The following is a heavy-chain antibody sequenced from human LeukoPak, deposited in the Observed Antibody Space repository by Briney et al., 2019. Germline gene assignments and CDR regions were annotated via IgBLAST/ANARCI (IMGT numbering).Heavy chain of an antibody. V-gene: IGHV1-69*13. J-gene: IGHJ6*03. CDR1: GGTFSSYA. CDR2: IIPIFGTA. Sequence: GASVKVSCKASGGTFSSYAISWVQQAPGQGLEWMGGIIPIFGTANYAQKFQGRVTITADESTSTAYMELSSLRSEDTAVYYCARNIVVVPAAEPILNMDVWGKGTTVTVSS. D-gene: IGHD2-2*01. CDR3: ARNIVVVPAAEPILNMDV.